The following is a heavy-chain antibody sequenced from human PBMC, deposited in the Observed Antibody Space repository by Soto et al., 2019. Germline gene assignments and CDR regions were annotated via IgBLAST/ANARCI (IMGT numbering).Heavy chain of an antibody. J-gene: IGHJ6*02. CDR2: IKQDGSEK. Sequence: EVQLVESGGGLVQPGGSLSLSCAASGFTFSSYWMSWVRQAPVKGLEWVGNIKQDGSEKNYVDFVEGRVTISRDSAENSLYLQMNSLRAEDTAVYYCARIASAGRGWDVWGQGTTVVVSS. CDR3: ARIASAGRGWDV. V-gene: IGHV3-7*01. CDR1: GFTFSSYW. D-gene: IGHD6-13*01.